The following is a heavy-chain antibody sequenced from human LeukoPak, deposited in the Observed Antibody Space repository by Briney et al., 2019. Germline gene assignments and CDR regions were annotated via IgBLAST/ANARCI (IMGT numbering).Heavy chain of an antibody. CDR2: ISGSGGST. CDR3: AKQHGDYGIFDY. CDR1: GFTFSSYA. Sequence: GGSLRLSCAASGFTFSSYAMSWVRQAPGKGLEWVSAISGSGGSTYFADSVKGRFTISRDNSKNTLYLQMNSLRAEDTAVYYCAKQHGDYGIFDYWGQGTLVTVSS. J-gene: IGHJ4*02. D-gene: IGHD4-17*01. V-gene: IGHV3-23*01.